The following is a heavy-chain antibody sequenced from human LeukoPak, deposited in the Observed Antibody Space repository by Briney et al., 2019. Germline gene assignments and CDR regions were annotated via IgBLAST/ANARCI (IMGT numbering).Heavy chain of an antibody. CDR2: IKTDGTST. J-gene: IGHJ4*02. CDR3: AKAGGDSISHFDY. D-gene: IGHD3-16*01. Sequence: GGSLRLSCAASGFTFSSYWMHWVRQAPGKGLVWVSRIKTDGTSTNYADSVKGRFTISRDNAKNTLYLQMNSLRGEDTAIYYCAKAGGDSISHFDYWGQGTLVTVSS. CDR1: GFTFSSYW. V-gene: IGHV3-74*01.